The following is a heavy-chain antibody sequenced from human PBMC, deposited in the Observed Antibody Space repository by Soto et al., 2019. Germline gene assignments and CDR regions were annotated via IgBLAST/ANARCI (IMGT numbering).Heavy chain of an antibody. V-gene: IGHV1-69*01. J-gene: IGHJ6*02. CDR3: ARSQGSSTSLEIYDYYYYGMDV. CDR2: IIPISGTA. CDR1: GGTFSSYA. D-gene: IGHD2-2*01. Sequence: QVQLVQSGAEVKKPGSSVKVSCKASGGTFSSYAISWVRQAPGQGLEWMGGIIPISGTANYAQKFQGRVTITADESTSTACMELSSLRSEDTAVYYCARSQGSSTSLEIYDYYYYGMDVWGQGTTVTVSS.